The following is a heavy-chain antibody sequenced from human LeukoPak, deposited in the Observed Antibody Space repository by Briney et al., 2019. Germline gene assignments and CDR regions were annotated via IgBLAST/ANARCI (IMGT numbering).Heavy chain of an antibody. Sequence: SGTLSLTCAVSGDSISSDIWWNWVRQPPGKGLEWIGEIHHSGGINYNPSLKNRVTMSLDKSKNQFSLKLSSVTAADTAVYYCARGGTAVRGTMVRGGYYYYGMDVWGQGTTVTVSS. CDR2: IHHSGGI. CDR3: ARGGTAVRGTMVRGGYYYYGMDV. D-gene: IGHD3-10*01. J-gene: IGHJ6*02. V-gene: IGHV4-4*02. CDR1: GDSISSDIW.